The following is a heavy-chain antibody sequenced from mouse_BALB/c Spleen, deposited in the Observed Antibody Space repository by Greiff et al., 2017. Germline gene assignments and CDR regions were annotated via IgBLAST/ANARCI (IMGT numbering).Heavy chain of an antibody. Sequence: EVQLVESGGDLVKPGGSLKLSCAASGFTFSSYGMSWVRQTPDKRLEWVATISSGGSYTYYPDSVTGRSAISRDNARNTLYLQMSSLKSEDTAMYDCARKRTYWGQGTLVTVSA. V-gene: IGHV5-6*01. CDR1: GFTFSSYG. J-gene: IGHJ3*01. CDR3: ARKRTY. CDR2: ISSGGSYT.